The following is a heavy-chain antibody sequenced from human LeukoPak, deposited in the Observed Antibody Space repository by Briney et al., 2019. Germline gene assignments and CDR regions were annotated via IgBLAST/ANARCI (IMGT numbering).Heavy chain of an antibody. Sequence: GGSLRLSCAASGFTFSSYAMSWVRQAPGKGLEWVSAISGSGGSTYYADSVKGRFTISRDNSKNTLYLQMNSLRAEDTAVYYCAKDHYYGSGSYWYYFDYWGQGTLVTVSS. D-gene: IGHD3-10*01. J-gene: IGHJ4*02. CDR1: GFTFSSYA. CDR2: ISGSGGST. CDR3: AKDHYYGSGSYWYYFDY. V-gene: IGHV3-23*01.